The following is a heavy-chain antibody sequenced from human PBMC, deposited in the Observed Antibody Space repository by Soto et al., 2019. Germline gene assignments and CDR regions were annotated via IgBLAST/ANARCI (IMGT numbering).Heavy chain of an antibody. V-gene: IGHV4-34*01. CDR2: INHSGSS. CDR3: ARGLAVPPAYYGMDV. J-gene: IGHJ6*02. CDR1: GGSFSGYY. D-gene: IGHD2-2*01. Sequence: QVQLQQWGAGLLKPSETLSLTCAVYGGSFSGYYWSWIRQPPGKGLEWIGEINHSGSSNYNPSLKSRVTTSVDTAKNQFSLKVSSVTAADTAVYYCARGLAVPPAYYGMDVWGQGTTVTVSS.